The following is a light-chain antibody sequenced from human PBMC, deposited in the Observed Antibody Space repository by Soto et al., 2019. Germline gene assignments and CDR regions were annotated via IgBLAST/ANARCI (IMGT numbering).Light chain of an antibody. J-gene: IGKJ4*01. CDR3: HQYDSSPLT. CDR1: QSVSSSY. CDR2: GAS. V-gene: IGKV3-20*01. Sequence: EIVLTQSPGTLSWSPGERATLSCRASQSVSSSYLAWYQQKPGQAPRVLIYGASSRATGIPDRFSGSGSGTVFTLTISRMEPEDFAVYYCHQYDSSPLTFGGGTKVEIK.